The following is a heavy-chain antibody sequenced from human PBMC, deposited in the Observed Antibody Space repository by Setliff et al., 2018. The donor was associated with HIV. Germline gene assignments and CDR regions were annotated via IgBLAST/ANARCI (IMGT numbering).Heavy chain of an antibody. CDR1: GFAFSSHQ. CDR2: IRQDGTDK. D-gene: IGHD2-2*01. J-gene: IGHJ4*02. Sequence: PGGSLRLSCAASGFAFSSHQMSWVRQAPGKGLEWVAKIRQDGTDKYYVDSVKGRFTISRDNAKNSLYLQMNSLRAEDTAVYYCARRAYCSSTTCFDNWGQGTLVTVSS. CDR3: ARRAYCSSTTCFDN. V-gene: IGHV3-7*01.